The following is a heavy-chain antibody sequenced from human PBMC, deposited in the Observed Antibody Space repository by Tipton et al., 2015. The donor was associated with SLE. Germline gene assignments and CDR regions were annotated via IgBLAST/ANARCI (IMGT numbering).Heavy chain of an antibody. CDR3: ARGPNWGLDDAFDI. CDR2: ISYDGRT. CDR1: GDSVTSSGYY. V-gene: IGHV4-31*03. Sequence: TLSLTCTATGDSVTSSGYYWSWIRQHPGKGLEWIGFISYDGRTKYNPSLKSRVTISLDTSKTQFFLRLNSVTAADTAVYFCARGPNWGLDDAFDIWGQGTMVSVSS. J-gene: IGHJ3*02. D-gene: IGHD7-27*01.